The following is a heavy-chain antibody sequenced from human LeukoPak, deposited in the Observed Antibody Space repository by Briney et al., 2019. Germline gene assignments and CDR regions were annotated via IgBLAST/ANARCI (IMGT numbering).Heavy chain of an antibody. D-gene: IGHD2-21*02. Sequence: GGSLRLSCAASGFTFRDSAMTWVRQAPGKGLQWVSLISFSGDNTYYADSVKGRFTISRDNAKDTLYLQMNSLRAEDTAIYYCAKAYCGGHCYSGVDFFDYWGQGTLVTVSS. J-gene: IGHJ4*02. CDR3: AKAYCGGHCYSGVDFFDY. CDR1: GFTFRDSA. V-gene: IGHV3-23*01. CDR2: ISFSGDNT.